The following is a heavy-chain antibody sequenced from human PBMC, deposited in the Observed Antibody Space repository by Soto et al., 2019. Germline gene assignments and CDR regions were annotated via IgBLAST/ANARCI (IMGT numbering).Heavy chain of an antibody. V-gene: IGHV4-39*01. CDR3: ARRSGGRCYNY. CDR1: GCSVYIEGYY. D-gene: IGHD2-15*01. CDR2: IYYDGSP. Sequence: PSETLSLTCTVSGCSVYIEGYYWCWILKPPGKGLEWIGNIYYDGSPYYNPTVRGRVTISLDASKNQFFLRLRSVTVADTAEYYCARRSGGRCYNYWGPGTVVTVSS. J-gene: IGHJ4*02.